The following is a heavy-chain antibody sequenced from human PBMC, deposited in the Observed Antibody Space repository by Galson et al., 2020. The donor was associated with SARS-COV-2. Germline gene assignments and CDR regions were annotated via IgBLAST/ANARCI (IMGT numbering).Heavy chain of an antibody. CDR3: ARLGNDGHDGHQGMDV. Sequence: GESLKISCKGFGYTFTTSWIAWVRQMPAKGLEWMGIIYPGDSDTRYSPSFQGQVTISADQSISTAYLQWSSLKASDSAIYYCARLGNDGHDGHQGMDVWGQGTTVTVPS. CDR1: GYTFTTSW. CDR2: IYPGDSDT. D-gene: IGHD5-12*01. J-gene: IGHJ6*02. V-gene: IGHV5-51*01.